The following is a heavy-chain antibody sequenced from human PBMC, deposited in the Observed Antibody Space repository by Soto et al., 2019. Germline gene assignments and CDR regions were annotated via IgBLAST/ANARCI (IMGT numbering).Heavy chain of an antibody. Sequence: SETLSLTCTVSGASVNSNNYYWTWIRQPPGKGLEWIGYIYYSGSTNYNSSLKSRVTISVDTSKNQFSLKLTSVTAADTAVYYCARAGGSFYLYAMDVWGQGTTVTLSS. V-gene: IGHV4-61*01. J-gene: IGHJ6*02. D-gene: IGHD1-26*01. CDR3: ARAGGSFYLYAMDV. CDR1: GASVNSNNYY. CDR2: IYYSGST.